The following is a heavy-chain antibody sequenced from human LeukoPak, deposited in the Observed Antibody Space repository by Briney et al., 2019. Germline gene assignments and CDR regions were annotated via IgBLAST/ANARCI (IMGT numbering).Heavy chain of an antibody. Sequence: GASVKVSCKASGYTFTSYDTNWVRQATGQGLEWMGWMNPNSGNTGYAQKFQGRVTMTRNTSISTAYMELSSLRSEDTAVYYCARINRVSWVWFGELFSNWFDPWGQGTLVTVSS. CDR2: MNPNSGNT. V-gene: IGHV1-8*01. J-gene: IGHJ5*02. CDR1: GYTFTSYD. CDR3: ARINRVSWVWFGELFSNWFDP. D-gene: IGHD3-10*01.